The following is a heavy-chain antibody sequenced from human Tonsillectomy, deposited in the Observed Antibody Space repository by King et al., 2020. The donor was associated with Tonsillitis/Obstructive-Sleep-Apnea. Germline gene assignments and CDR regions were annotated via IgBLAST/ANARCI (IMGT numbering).Heavy chain of an antibody. CDR3: ARSRYYYDSSGYPGDAFDI. CDR2: IYYSGST. J-gene: IGHJ3*02. V-gene: IGHV4-59*01. CDR1: GGSISSYY. D-gene: IGHD3-22*01. Sequence: VQLQESGPGLVKPSETLSLTCTVSGGSISSYYWSWIRQPPGKGLEWIGYIYYSGSTNYNPSLKSRVTISVDTSKNQFSLKLSSVTAADTAVYYCARSRYYYDSSGYPGDAFDIWGQGTMVTVSS.